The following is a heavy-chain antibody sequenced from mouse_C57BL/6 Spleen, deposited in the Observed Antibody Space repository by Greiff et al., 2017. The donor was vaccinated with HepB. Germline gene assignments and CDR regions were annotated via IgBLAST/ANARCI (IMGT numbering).Heavy chain of an antibody. J-gene: IGHJ3*01. D-gene: IGHD2-4*01. V-gene: IGHV3-6*01. CDR2: ISYDGSN. Sequence: EVQRVESGPGLVKPSQSLSLTCSVTGYSITSGYYWNWIRQFPGNKLEWMGYISYDGSNNYNPSLKNRISITRDTSKNQFFLKLNSVTTEDTATYDCARGGDYSFAYWGQGTLVTVSA. CDR1: GYSITSGYY. CDR3: ARGGDYSFAY.